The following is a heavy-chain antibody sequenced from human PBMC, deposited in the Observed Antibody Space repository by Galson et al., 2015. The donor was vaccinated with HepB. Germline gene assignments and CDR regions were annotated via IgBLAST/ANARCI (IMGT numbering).Heavy chain of an antibody. CDR1: GGTFSSYA. CDR2: IIPILGIA. D-gene: IGHD2-2*01. V-gene: IGHV1-69*04. J-gene: IGHJ5*02. CDR3: ARDTTLVVVVPAAMGRGFDP. Sequence: SVKVSCKASGGTFSSYAISWVRQAPGQGLEWMGRIIPILGIANYAQKFQGRVTITADKSTSTAYMELSSLRSEDTAVYYCARDTTLVVVVPAAMGRGFDPWGQGTLVAVSS.